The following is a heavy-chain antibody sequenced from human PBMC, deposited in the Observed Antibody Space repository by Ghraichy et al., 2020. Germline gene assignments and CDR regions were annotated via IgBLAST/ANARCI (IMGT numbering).Heavy chain of an antibody. D-gene: IGHD4-17*01. CDR3: VKDPPTTVTTTDY. V-gene: IGHV3-23*01. J-gene: IGHJ4*02. CDR1: GFPFSNYV. Sequence: GESLNISCTASGFPFSNYVMNWVRQAPGKGLEWVSGIVGSGANTYYADSVMGRFTISRDNSKNTLYLQMNSLRADDTDVYYCVKDPPTTVTTTDYWGQGTLVTVSS. CDR2: IVGSGANT.